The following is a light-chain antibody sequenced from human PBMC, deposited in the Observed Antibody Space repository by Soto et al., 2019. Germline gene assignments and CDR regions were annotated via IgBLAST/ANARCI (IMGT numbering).Light chain of an antibody. V-gene: IGKV1-5*01. CDR2: DAS. CDR1: QSISSR. J-gene: IGKJ1*01. Sequence: DIQMTQSPSTLSAFVGDRVTITCRASQSISSRLAWYQQKPGKAPKFLIYDASSLESGVPSRFSGSGSGTQFTLTISSLQPDDSATYYCQQFNSYSWTFGQGTKVDIK. CDR3: QQFNSYSWT.